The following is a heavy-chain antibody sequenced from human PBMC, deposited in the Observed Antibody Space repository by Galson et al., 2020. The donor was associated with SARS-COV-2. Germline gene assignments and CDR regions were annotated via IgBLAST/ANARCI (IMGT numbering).Heavy chain of an antibody. D-gene: IGHD2-8*02. J-gene: IGHJ4*02. Sequence: ASVKVSCKAFGYIFIDYWMHWVRQAPGQGPECMGYIDPKSGGTNYARNFQGRVTMTRDTSISTVFMELRELTSDDTAVYYCARGDTGHAAYWGQGTQVTVS. V-gene: IGHV1-2*02. CDR3: ARGDTGHAAY. CDR2: IDPKSGGT. CDR1: GYIFIDYW.